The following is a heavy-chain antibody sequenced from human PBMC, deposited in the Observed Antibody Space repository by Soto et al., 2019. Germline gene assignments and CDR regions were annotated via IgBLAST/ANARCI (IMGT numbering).Heavy chain of an antibody. CDR1: GFTFSSYG. V-gene: IGHV3-30*18. CDR3: AKDFRIAARRSAFDY. D-gene: IGHD6-6*01. Sequence: GGSLRLSCAASGFTFSSYGMHWVRQAPGKGLEWVAVISYDGSNKYYADSVKGRFTISRDNSKNTLYLQMNSLRAEDTAVYYCAKDFRIAARRSAFDYWGQGTLVTVSS. J-gene: IGHJ4*02. CDR2: ISYDGSNK.